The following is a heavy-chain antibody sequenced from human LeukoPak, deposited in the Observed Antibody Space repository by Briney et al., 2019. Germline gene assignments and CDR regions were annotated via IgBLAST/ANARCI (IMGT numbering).Heavy chain of an antibody. Sequence: TGGSQRLSCVASGYTFSPYWMSGVRQTPGKGLEWVASISNGGSATYYVDSVRGRFTISRDDAKNSLFLQMNGLRADDTAVYYCTRENYVPDSWGQGTLVTVSS. CDR2: ISNGGSAT. V-gene: IGHV3-7*03. CDR1: GYTFSPYW. J-gene: IGHJ4*02. D-gene: IGHD3-10*02. CDR3: TRENYVPDS.